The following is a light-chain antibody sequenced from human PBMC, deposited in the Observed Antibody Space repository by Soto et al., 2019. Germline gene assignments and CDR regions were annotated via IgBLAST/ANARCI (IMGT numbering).Light chain of an antibody. J-gene: IGLJ1*01. V-gene: IGLV2-14*01. CDR2: EVS. CDR3: SSYTSSSTRV. Sequence: QSALSQPASVSGSPGQSITISCTGTSSDVGGYNYVSWYQQHPGKAPKVMIYEVSKRPSGVSNRFSGSKSGNTASLTISGLQAEYEADYYCSSYTSSSTRVFGTGIKVTVL. CDR1: SSDVGGYNY.